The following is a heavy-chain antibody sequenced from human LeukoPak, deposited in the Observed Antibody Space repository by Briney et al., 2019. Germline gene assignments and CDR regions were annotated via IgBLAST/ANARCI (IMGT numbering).Heavy chain of an antibody. Sequence: ASVKVSCKASGYTFTGYYMHWVRQAPGQGLEWMGWINPNSGGTNYAQKFQGRVTMTRDKSISTAYLQWSSLKASDTAMYYCALCEDWFDPWGQGTLVTVSS. CDR1: GYTFTGYY. V-gene: IGHV1-2*02. J-gene: IGHJ5*02. CDR2: INPNSGGT. CDR3: ALCEDWFDP.